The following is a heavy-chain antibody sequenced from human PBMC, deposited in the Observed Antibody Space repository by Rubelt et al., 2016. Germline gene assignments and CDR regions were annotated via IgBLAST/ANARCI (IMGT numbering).Heavy chain of an antibody. CDR2: INHSGST. Sequence: QVQLQQWGAGLLKPSETLSLTCAVYGGSFSGYYWSWIRQPPGKGLEWIGEINHSGSTNYNPSLKSRVTISVDKFTNQFSLKLSSVTAADTAVYYCARDPNTAMAFWGQGTLVTVSS. D-gene: IGHD5-18*01. CDR3: ARDPNTAMAF. J-gene: IGHJ4*02. CDR1: GGSFSGYY. V-gene: IGHV4-34*01.